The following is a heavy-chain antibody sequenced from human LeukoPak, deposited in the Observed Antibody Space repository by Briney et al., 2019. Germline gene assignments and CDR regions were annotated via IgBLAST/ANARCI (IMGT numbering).Heavy chain of an antibody. D-gene: IGHD1-14*01. CDR2: VSSSSRTI. Sequence: GGSLRLSCAASDFMFSTFTMHWVRQAPGKGLEWVSSVSSSSRTINYADSVQGRSTVSRDNANNSMYLQINDLRREDTAVYYCARGSPRGGLDSWGQGTLVTVSS. J-gene: IGHJ4*02. V-gene: IGHV3-48*01. CDR1: DFMFSTFT. CDR3: ARGSPRGGLDS.